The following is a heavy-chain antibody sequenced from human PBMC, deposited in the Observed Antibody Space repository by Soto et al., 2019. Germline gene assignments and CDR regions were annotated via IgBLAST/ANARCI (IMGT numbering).Heavy chain of an antibody. Sequence: EVQLVESGGGLVQPGGSLRLSCSASGFTFNTYAMHWVRQAPGKGPEYVSAISSNGDSTYHADSVRGRFTISRDNSKNTLFLQMSSLRAEDTAVYYCVRDWGSSGYYRNFDYWGQGTLVTVSS. J-gene: IGHJ4*02. CDR1: GFTFNTYA. V-gene: IGHV3-64D*06. CDR2: ISSNGDST. CDR3: VRDWGSSGYYRNFDY. D-gene: IGHD3-22*01.